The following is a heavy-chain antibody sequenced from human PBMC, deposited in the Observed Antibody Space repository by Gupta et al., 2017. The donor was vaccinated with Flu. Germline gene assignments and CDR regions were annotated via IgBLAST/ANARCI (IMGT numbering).Heavy chain of an antibody. V-gene: IGHV1-2*06. CDR1: GYTFTGYY. CDR3: AREKYCSTTSCYRWFDP. CDR2: INPHSGGT. Sequence: QVQLVQSGAEVKKPGASVKVSCKASGYTFTGYYIHWVRQAPGQGLEWMGRINPHSGGTNYEQKFQGRVTMTRDTSISTAYMELSRLRSDDTAGYYCAREKYCSTTSCYRWFDPWGQGTLVTVSS. D-gene: IGHD2-2*02. J-gene: IGHJ5*02.